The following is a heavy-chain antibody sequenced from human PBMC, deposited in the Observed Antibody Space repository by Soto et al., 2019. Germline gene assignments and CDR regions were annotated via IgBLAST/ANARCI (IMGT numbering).Heavy chain of an antibody. CDR3: ARGKPQNWFDP. V-gene: IGHV1-3*01. CDR2: INAGNGNT. J-gene: IGHJ5*02. CDR1: GYTFTSYA. Sequence: ASVKVSCKASGYTFTSYAMHWVRQAPGQRLEWMGWINAGNGNTKYSQKFQGRVTITRDTSASTAYMELSSLRSEDTAVYCCARGKPQNWFDPWGQGTLVTVSS.